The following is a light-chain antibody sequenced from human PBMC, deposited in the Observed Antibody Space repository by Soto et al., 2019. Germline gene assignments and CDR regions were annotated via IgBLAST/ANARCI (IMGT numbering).Light chain of an antibody. Sequence: QYELTQPASVSGSPGQSITISCTGTSSDVGGYIYVSWYQQHPGKAPKLMIYDVTSRPSGVSYRFSGSKSGNTASLTISGLQAEDEADYYCSSYTTSSSYVFGTGTKVTVL. CDR2: DVT. CDR1: SSDVGGYIY. V-gene: IGLV2-14*01. CDR3: SSYTTSSSYV. J-gene: IGLJ1*01.